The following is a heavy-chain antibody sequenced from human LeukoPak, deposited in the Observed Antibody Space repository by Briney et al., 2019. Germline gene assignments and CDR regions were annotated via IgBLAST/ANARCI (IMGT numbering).Heavy chain of an antibody. CDR3: ARVGGDV. CDR1: GFTFSSFA. J-gene: IGHJ6*02. CDR2: ISYDGSNK. Sequence: PGRSLRLSCAASGFTFSSFAIHWFRQAPGKGLEWVAVISYDGSNKYYADSVKGRFTISRDNSKNTLDLQMNSLRVEDTAVYYCARVGGDVWGQGTTVTVSS. V-gene: IGHV3-30-3*01.